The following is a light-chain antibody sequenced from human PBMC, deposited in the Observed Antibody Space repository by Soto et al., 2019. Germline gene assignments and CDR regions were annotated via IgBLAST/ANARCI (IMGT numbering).Light chain of an antibody. J-gene: IGLJ1*01. V-gene: IGLV2-14*01. CDR1: SSDVGGYNY. CDR3: CSYTSDNTFV. CDR2: EVS. Sequence: QSALTQSASVSGSPGQSITISCTGTSSDVGGYNYVSWYQQHPGKAPKLMIYEVSNRPSGVSNRFSGSKSGNTASLTISGLQPEDEVYYYCCSYTSDNTFVFGTGTKLTVL.